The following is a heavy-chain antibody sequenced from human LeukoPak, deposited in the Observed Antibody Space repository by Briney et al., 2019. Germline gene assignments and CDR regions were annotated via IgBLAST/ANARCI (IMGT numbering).Heavy chain of an antibody. V-gene: IGHV4-4*07. J-gene: IGHJ4*02. CDR2: IYLSAST. Sequence: SETLSLTCTVSSGPISNYYWNWIRQPAGKGLEWIGRIYLSASTNYNPSLKSRVTMSLDTSENQFSLRLTSVTAADTAVYYCARGGPVLPSTKWGLFDYWDQGTLVTVSS. D-gene: IGHD2-2*01. CDR3: ARGGPVLPSTKWGLFDY. CDR1: SGPISNYY.